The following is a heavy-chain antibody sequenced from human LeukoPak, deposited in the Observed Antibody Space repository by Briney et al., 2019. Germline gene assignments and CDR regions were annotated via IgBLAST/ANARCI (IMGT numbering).Heavy chain of an antibody. D-gene: IGHD5-24*01. CDR3: ARVGGATRFDY. Sequence: SETLPLTCTVSGGSISSYYWSWIRQPPGKGLEWIGYIYYSGSTNYNPSLKSRVTISVDTSKKQFSLKLSSVTAADTAVYYCARVGGATRFDYWGQGTLVTVSS. CDR2: IYYSGST. CDR1: GGSISSYY. V-gene: IGHV4-59*01. J-gene: IGHJ4*02.